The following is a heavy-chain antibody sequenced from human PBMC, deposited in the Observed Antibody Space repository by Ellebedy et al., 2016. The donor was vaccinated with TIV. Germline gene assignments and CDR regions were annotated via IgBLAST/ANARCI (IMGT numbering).Heavy chain of an antibody. J-gene: IGHJ4*02. D-gene: IGHD3-22*01. V-gene: IGHV4-39*01. Sequence: SETLSLTCNVSGGSISRSSYYWGWIRQPPGKGLEWIGSIYYRGRTYYNPSLKSRVTISIDTSKNQFSLKWNSVTAADTAVYYCARYVSYFDSPDQIDYYFDSWGQGTLVIVSS. CDR3: ARYVSYFDSPDQIDYYFDS. CDR2: IYYRGRT. CDR1: GGSISRSSYY.